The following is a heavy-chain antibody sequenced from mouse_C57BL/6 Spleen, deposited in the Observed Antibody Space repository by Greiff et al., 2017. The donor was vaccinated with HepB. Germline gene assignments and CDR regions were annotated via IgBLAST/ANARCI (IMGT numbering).Heavy chain of an antibody. V-gene: IGHV1-15*01. CDR1: GYTFTDYE. J-gene: IGHJ4*01. CDR3: TRWLTRNYAMDY. CDR2: IDPDTGGT. D-gene: IGHD4-1*01. Sequence: QVQLQQSGAELVRPGASVTLSCKASGYTFTDYEMHWVKQTPVHGLEWIGAIDPDTGGTAYNQKFKGKAILTADKSSSTAYMELRSLTSEDSAVYYCTRWLTRNYAMDYWGQGTSVTVSS.